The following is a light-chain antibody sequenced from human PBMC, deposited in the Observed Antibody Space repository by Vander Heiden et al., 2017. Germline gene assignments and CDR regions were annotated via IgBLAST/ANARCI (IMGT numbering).Light chain of an antibody. CDR3: QQNYTPPIT. J-gene: IGKJ3*01. Sequence: DIVMTHSPDSLAVSLGERATISCKHSQYILKSSNNKKYLAWYQQNQGQPPMLIIAAASTRELGVPDRFGGSGCRTYFTLTISRLQAEDVAVYYCQQNYTPPITFGPGTKLHIK. CDR1: QYILKSSNNKKY. V-gene: IGKV4-1*01. CDR2: AAS.